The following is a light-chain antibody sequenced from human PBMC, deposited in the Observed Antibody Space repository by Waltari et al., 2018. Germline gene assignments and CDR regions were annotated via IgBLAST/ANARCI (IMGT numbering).Light chain of an antibody. V-gene: IGLV2-14*01. CDR3: SSYTSIIPPFL. CDR1: SSDLGGYRF. J-gene: IGLJ1*01. Sequence: QSALTQPASVSGSPGQSITISCTRSSSDLGGYRFVSWYQQHPGKAPKLMIYDVSHRPSGFSNRFSGSKSGNTASLTISGLQPEDEADYYCSSYTSIIPPFLFGTGTKVTVL. CDR2: DVS.